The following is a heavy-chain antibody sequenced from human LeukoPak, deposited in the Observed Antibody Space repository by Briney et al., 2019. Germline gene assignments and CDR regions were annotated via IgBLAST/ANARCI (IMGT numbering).Heavy chain of an antibody. CDR3: AREGATIDAFDI. CDR2: ISSSSSYI. Sequence: GGSLRLSCAASGFTFSSYSMNWVRQAPGKGLEWVSSISSSSSYIYYADSVKGRFTISRDNAKNSLYLQMNSLRAEDTAVYYCAREGATIDAFDIWGQGTMVTVSS. CDR1: GFTFSSYS. J-gene: IGHJ3*02. D-gene: IGHD1-26*01. V-gene: IGHV3-21*01.